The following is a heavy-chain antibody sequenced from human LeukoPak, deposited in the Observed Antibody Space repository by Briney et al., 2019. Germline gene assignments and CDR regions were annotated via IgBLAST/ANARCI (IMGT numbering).Heavy chain of an antibody. Sequence: GASLRLSCAASGFTFSSYAMSWVRQAPGKGLEWVSAISGSGGSTYYADSVKGRFTISRDNSKNTLYLQMNSLRAEVTAVYYCAKGGPMVSYYGMDVWGQGTTVTVSS. D-gene: IGHD3-10*01. J-gene: IGHJ6*02. CDR1: GFTFSSYA. CDR3: AKGGPMVSYYGMDV. CDR2: ISGSGGST. V-gene: IGHV3-23*01.